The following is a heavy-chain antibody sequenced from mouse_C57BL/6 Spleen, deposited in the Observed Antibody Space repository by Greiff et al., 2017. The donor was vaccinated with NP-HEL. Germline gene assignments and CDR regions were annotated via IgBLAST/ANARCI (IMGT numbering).Heavy chain of an antibody. J-gene: IGHJ3*01. V-gene: IGHV1-9*01. CDR2: ILPGSGST. Sequence: VKLMESGAELMKPGASVKLSCKATGYTFTGYWIEWVKQRPGHGLEWIGEILPGSGSTNYNENFKGKATFTADTSSNTAYMQLSSLTTEDSAIYYCARRASDYDVGAWFAYWGQGTLVTVSA. CDR1: GYTFTGYW. D-gene: IGHD2-4*01. CDR3: ARRASDYDVGAWFAY.